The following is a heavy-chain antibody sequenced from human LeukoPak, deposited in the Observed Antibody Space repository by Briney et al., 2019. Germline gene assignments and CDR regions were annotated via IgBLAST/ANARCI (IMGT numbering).Heavy chain of an antibody. Sequence: PGGSLRLSCAASGFTFSSYGMHWVRQAPGKGLEWVAFIRYDGSNKYYADSAKGRFTVSRDNSKNTLYLQMNSLRAEDTAVYYCAKDRPTVTTGDDYWGQGTLVTVSS. CDR2: IRYDGSNK. D-gene: IGHD4-17*01. J-gene: IGHJ4*02. CDR1: GFTFSSYG. V-gene: IGHV3-30*02. CDR3: AKDRPTVTTGDDY.